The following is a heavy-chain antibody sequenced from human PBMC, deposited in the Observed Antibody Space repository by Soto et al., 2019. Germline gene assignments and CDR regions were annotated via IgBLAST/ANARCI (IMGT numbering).Heavy chain of an antibody. D-gene: IGHD2-2*01. CDR1: GGTFSSYA. Sequence: VASVKVSCKASGGTFSSYAISWVREAPGQGLEWMGGIIPIFGTASYAQKFQGRVTITADESTSTAYMELSSLRSEDTAVYYCARGDIVVVPAAGSYYYYGMDVWGQGTTVTVSS. V-gene: IGHV1-69*13. CDR3: ARGDIVVVPAAGSYYYYGMDV. J-gene: IGHJ6*02. CDR2: IIPIFGTA.